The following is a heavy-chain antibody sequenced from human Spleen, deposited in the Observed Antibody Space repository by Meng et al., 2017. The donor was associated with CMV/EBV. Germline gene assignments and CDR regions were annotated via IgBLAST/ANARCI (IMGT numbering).Heavy chain of an antibody. D-gene: IGHD3-16*01. CDR1: GGSISSSSYS. CDR3: AREGGGTDVY. Sequence: QRQVQASGPGLVEPSEPLSLTCTVSGGSISSSSYSWGWLRQPPGKGLEWIGSIYYSGSTYYNPSLKSRVTISVDTSKNQFSLKLSSVTAADTAVYYCAREGGGTDVYWGQETLVTVSS. CDR2: IYYSGST. J-gene: IGHJ4*02. V-gene: IGHV4-39*07.